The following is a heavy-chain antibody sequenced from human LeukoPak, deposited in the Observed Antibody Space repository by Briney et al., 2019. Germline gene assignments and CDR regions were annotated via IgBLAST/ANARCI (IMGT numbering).Heavy chain of an antibody. CDR2: FDPRDGEA. J-gene: IGHJ4*02. V-gene: IGHV1-24*01. Sequence: ASVKVSCKVSGFTLTELYMHWVRQAPGKGLEWMGGFDPRDGEAIYGQNFRRRVTMTEDTSTHTAYMELTRLRSEDTAMYYCATTFYGNYHWGQGTPVTVSS. CDR3: ATTFYGNYH. CDR1: GFTLTELY. D-gene: IGHD4-11*01.